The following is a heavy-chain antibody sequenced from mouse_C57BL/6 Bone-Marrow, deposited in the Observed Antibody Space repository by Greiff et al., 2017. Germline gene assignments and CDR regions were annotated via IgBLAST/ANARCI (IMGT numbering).Heavy chain of an antibody. V-gene: IGHV14-4*01. Sequence: VQLKESGAELVRPGASVKLSCTASGFNIKDDYMHWVKQRPEQGLEWIGGIDPENGDTEYASKFQGKATITADTSSNTAYLQLSSLTSEDTAVYYCTTWGDVYYGVAYWGQGTLVTVSA. J-gene: IGHJ3*01. CDR2: IDPENGDT. D-gene: IGHD2-3*01. CDR3: TTWGDVYYGVAY. CDR1: GFNIKDDY.